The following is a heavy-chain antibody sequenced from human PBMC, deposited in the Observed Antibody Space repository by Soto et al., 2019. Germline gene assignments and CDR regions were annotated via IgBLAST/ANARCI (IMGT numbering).Heavy chain of an antibody. CDR3: ARDSRTLFETNRVRSDY. J-gene: IGHJ4*02. Sequence: GGSLRLSCVASGFTYSKYWMSWARQAPGKGLEWVANIKQEASERNYMDSVRGRFTISRDNAKNSVYLQMDSLRAEDTAVYYCARDSRTLFETNRVRSDYWGQGTLVTVSS. CDR2: IKQEASER. V-gene: IGHV3-7*03. CDR1: GFTYSKYW. D-gene: IGHD2-2*01.